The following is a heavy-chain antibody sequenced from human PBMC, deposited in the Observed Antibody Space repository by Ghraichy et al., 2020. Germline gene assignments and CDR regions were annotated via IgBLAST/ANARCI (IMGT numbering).Heavy chain of an antibody. V-gene: IGHV3-53*01. Sequence: GGSLRLSCAASGFTVSSNYMSWVRQAPGKGLEWVSVIYSGGSTYYADSVKGRFTISRDNSKNTLYLQMNSLRAEDTAVYYCARSPEDYGDYIHSCLLDYWGQGTLVTVSS. D-gene: IGHD4-17*01. CDR1: GFTVSSNY. CDR2: IYSGGST. J-gene: IGHJ4*02. CDR3: ARSPEDYGDYIHSCLLDY.